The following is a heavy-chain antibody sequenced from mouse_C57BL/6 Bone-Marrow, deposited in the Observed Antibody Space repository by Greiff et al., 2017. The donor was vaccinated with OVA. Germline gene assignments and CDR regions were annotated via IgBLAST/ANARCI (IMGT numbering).Heavy chain of an antibody. J-gene: IGHJ2*01. CDR1: GYPFTSYW. Sequence: QVQLQQPGAELVRPGTSVKLSCKASGYPFTSYWMHWVKQRPGQGLEWIGVIDPSDSYTNYNQKFKGKATLSVDTSSSTAYMQLSSLTSEDSAVYYCARFYYYDSSLFDYWGQGDTLTVSS. D-gene: IGHD1-1*01. CDR3: ARFYYYDSSLFDY. V-gene: IGHV1-59*01. CDR2: IDPSDSYT.